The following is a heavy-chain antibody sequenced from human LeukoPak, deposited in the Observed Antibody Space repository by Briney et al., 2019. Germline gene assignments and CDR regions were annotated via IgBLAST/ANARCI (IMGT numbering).Heavy chain of an antibody. CDR3: ARDYGDYAGFDY. Sequence: PGGSLRLSCAASGFTVSSNYMSWVRQAPGKGLEWVSVIYSGGSTYYADSVKGRFSISRDNSKNTLYLQMNSLRAEDTAVYYCARDYGDYAGFDYWGQGTLVTVSS. V-gene: IGHV3-53*01. CDR1: GFTVSSNY. CDR2: IYSGGST. D-gene: IGHD4-17*01. J-gene: IGHJ4*02.